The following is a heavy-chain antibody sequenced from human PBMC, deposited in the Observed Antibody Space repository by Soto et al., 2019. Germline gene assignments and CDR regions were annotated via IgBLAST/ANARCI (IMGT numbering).Heavy chain of an antibody. CDR3: ARHDVNYGEHGGPDY. D-gene: IGHD4-17*01. V-gene: IGHV4-39*01. Sequence: QLQLQESGPGLVKPSETLSLTCTVSGGSISSSSYYWGWIRQPPGKGLEWIGSIYYSGSTYYNPSLRSPVTIAVDTSKNQFSLKLSSVTAANTAVYYCARHDVNYGEHGGPDYWGQGTMVTVSS. J-gene: IGHJ4*02. CDR1: GGSISSSSYY. CDR2: IYYSGST.